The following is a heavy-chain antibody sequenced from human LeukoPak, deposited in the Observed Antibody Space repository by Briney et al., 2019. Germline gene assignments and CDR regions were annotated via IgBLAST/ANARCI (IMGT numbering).Heavy chain of an antibody. CDR3: ARGGYCSSTSCRNWFDP. V-gene: IGHV1-2*02. J-gene: IGHJ5*02. CDR2: INPNSGGT. D-gene: IGHD2-2*01. CDR1: GYTFTGYY. Sequence: ASVKVSCKASGYTFTGYYTHWVRQAPGQGLEWMGWINPNSGGTNYAQKFQGRVTMTRDTSISTAYMELSRLRSDDTAVYYCARGGYCSSTSCRNWFDPWGQGTLVTVSS.